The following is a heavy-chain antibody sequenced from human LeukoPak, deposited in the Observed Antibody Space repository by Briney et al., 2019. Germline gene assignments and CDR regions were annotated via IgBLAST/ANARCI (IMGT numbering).Heavy chain of an antibody. J-gene: IGHJ4*02. Sequence: PGGSLRLSCAASGFTFDDYAIHWVRQAPGKGLEWVSGVRWNGGGAVYAASVEGRFTISRDNAKNSLYLQMNSLRAEDTAVYYCARAPFRESWGQGTLVTVSS. CDR3: ARAPFRES. CDR1: GFTFDDYA. CDR2: VRWNGGGA. D-gene: IGHD3-10*01. V-gene: IGHV3-9*01.